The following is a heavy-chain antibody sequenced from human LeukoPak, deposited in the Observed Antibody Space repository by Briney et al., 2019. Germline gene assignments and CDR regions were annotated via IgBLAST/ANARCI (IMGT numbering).Heavy chain of an antibody. J-gene: IGHJ4*02. CDR1: GFTFSSYA. CDR2: ISGSGGST. CDR3: AKDYFGSGSYYNANPYYFDY. Sequence: GGSLRLSCAASGFTFSSYAMSWVRQAPGKGPEWVSGISGSGGSTYNADSVKGRFTISRDNSENTLHLQMNTLRAEDTAVYYCAKDYFGSGSYYNANPYYFDYWGQGTLVTVSS. V-gene: IGHV3-23*01. D-gene: IGHD3-10*01.